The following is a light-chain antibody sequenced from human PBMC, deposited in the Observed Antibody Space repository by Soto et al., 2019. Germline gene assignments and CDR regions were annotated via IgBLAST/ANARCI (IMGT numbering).Light chain of an antibody. V-gene: IGLV2-8*01. J-gene: IGLJ3*02. CDR2: EVS. Sequence: QSALTQSPSASGSPGQSVTISCTGTSSDVGGYNYVSWYQQHPGKAPKLMIYEVSKRPSGVPDRFSGSKSGNTASLTISGLQAEDEADYYCCSYVGSTLVFGGGTKLTVL. CDR1: SSDVGGYNY. CDR3: CSYVGSTLV.